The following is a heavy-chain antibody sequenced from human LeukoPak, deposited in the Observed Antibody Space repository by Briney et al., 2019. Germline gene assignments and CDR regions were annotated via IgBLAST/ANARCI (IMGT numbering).Heavy chain of an antibody. J-gene: IGHJ3*02. D-gene: IGHD3-10*01. Sequence: GGSLRLSCEASGFNFISYSMGWVRQAPGKGLEWVASISGRSVFISYSDSVKGRFTISKDNTKNSLFLELSSLRPDDTAVYYCSRDQAVRYAFDIWGQGSVVTVSS. V-gene: IGHV3-21*01. CDR1: GFNFISYS. CDR2: ISGRSVFI. CDR3: SRDQAVRYAFDI.